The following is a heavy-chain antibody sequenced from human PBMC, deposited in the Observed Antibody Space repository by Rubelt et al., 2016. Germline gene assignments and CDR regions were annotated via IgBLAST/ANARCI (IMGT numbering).Heavy chain of an antibody. Sequence: EVQLVESGGGLVKSGGSLRLSCAASGFTFSTYAMSWVRQAPGTGPEWVSSISKRGDNTYSADSVKGRLTLSRDNSKNTLYLQMNSLRAEETAVDHWARDQPGTGARAMDAWGQGTTVTVSS. CDR2: ISKRGDNT. CDR1: GFTFSTYA. CDR3: ARDQPGTGARAMDA. V-gene: IGHV3-23*04. J-gene: IGHJ6*02. D-gene: IGHD1/OR15-1a*01.